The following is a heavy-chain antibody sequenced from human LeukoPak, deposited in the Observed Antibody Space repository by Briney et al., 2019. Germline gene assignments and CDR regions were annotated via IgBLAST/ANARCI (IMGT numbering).Heavy chain of an antibody. V-gene: IGHV4-30-4*01. CDR1: GGSISSGDYY. CDR2: MYYSGST. CDR3: ARPYYYDSRIDP. Sequence: NTSETLSLTCTVSGGSISSGDYYWSWIRQPPGNGLEWIAYMYYSGSTYYNPSLKSRVTMSADTSKNQLSLKLSSVTAADTAVYYCARPYYYDSRIDPWGQGILVTVSS. D-gene: IGHD3-22*01. J-gene: IGHJ5*02.